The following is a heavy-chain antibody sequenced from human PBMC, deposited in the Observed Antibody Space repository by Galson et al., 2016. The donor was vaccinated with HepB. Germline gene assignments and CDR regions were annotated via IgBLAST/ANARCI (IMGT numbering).Heavy chain of an antibody. D-gene: IGHD1-26*01. CDR1: GYTFTNYG. J-gene: IGHJ4*02. Sequence: SVKVSCKASGYTFTNYGVSWVRQAPGQGLEWMGWIGAYNGDSNYAQKSQGRVTMTTDTSTSTAYMELRSLRSDDTAVYYCARMGVLVGDTPPFDNWGQGSLVTVSS. V-gene: IGHV1-18*01. CDR2: IGAYNGDS. CDR3: ARMGVLVGDTPPFDN.